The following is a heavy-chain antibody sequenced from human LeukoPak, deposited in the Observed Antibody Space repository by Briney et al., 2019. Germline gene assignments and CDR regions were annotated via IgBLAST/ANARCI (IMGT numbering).Heavy chain of an antibody. CDR3: ARDPRYSSSAGPGSGY. D-gene: IGHD6-6*01. CDR2: IIPIVGIA. J-gene: IGHJ4*02. CDR1: GGTFSSYA. V-gene: IGHV1-69*04. Sequence: SVKVSCKASGGTFSSYAITWVRQAPGQGLEWMGRIIPIVGIANYAQKFQGRVTITADKSTSTAYMELSSLRSEDTAVYYCARDPRYSSSAGPGSGYWGQGTLVTVSS.